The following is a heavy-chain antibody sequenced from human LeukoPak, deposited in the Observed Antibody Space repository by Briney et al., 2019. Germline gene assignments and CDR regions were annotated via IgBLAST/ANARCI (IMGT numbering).Heavy chain of an antibody. CDR2: IYSGGST. Sequence: GGSLRLSCAASGFTVSSNYMSWVRQAPGKGLEWVSVIYSGGSTYYAASVKGRFTISRDNSKNTLYLQMNSLRAEDTAVYYCARKRYSGYELDYWGQGTLVTVSS. D-gene: IGHD5-12*01. V-gene: IGHV3-66*01. CDR1: GFTVSSNY. J-gene: IGHJ4*02. CDR3: ARKRYSGYELDY.